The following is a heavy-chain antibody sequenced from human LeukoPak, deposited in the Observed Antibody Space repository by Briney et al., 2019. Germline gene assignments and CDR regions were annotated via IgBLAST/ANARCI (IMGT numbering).Heavy chain of an antibody. J-gene: IGHJ4*02. CDR2: IKSKADGETT. CDR3: AIDEPNYAPYDFDY. Sequence: GGSLRLSCAASRSTFSNAWMNWVRQAPGKGLEWVGRIKSKADGETTDYAAPVKGRFTISRDDSNNMVYLQMNSLKIEDTAVYYCAIDEPNYAPYDFDYWGQGTLVTVSS. D-gene: IGHD4/OR15-4a*01. V-gene: IGHV3-15*01. CDR1: RSTFSNAW.